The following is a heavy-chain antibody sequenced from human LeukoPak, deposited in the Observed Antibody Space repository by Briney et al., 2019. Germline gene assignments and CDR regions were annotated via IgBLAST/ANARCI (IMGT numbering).Heavy chain of an antibody. J-gene: IGHJ5*02. CDR1: GYSISSGYY. V-gene: IGHV4-38-2*02. D-gene: IGHD6-6*01. CDR2: IYHSGST. Sequence: PSEALTLTCTVSGYSISSGYYWGWIRQPPGKGLEWIGCIYHSGSTYYNPSLKSRVTISVEPSKNQFSLKLSPGTAADAAVYLWARDLRIAARPGWFDPWGQGTLVTVSS. CDR3: ARDLRIAARPGWFDP.